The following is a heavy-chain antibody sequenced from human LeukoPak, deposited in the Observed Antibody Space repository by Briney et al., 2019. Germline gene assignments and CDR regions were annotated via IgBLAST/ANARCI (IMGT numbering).Heavy chain of an antibody. CDR1: GGTFSSYA. D-gene: IGHD2-15*01. CDR3: ARVVAAAMRAFDI. V-gene: IGHV1-69*04. Sequence: ASVKVSCKASGGTFSSYAISWVRQAPGQGLEWMGRIIPILGIANYAQKFQGRVTITADKSTSTAYMELRSLRSDDTAVYYCARVVAAAMRAFDIWGQGTMVTVSS. J-gene: IGHJ3*02. CDR2: IIPILGIA.